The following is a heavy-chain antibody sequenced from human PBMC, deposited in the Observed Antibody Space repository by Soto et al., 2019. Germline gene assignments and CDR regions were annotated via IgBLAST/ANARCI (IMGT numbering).Heavy chain of an antibody. D-gene: IGHD3-10*01. J-gene: IGHJ3*02. CDR2: INPSGGST. Sequence: ASVKVSCKASGYTFTSYYMHWVRQAPGQGLEWMGMINPSGGSTSYAQRFQGRVTMTRDTSTSTVYLDLSSLRSEDTAVYYCARAEDYYGSGTPEGAFDIWGQRTMVTVSS. CDR1: GYTFTSYY. CDR3: ARAEDYYGSGTPEGAFDI. V-gene: IGHV1-46*03.